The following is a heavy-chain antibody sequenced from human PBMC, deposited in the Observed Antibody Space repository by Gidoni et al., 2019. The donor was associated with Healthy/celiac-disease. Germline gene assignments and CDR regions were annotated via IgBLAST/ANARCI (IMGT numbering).Heavy chain of an antibody. CDR2: INHSGST. D-gene: IGHD2-21*02. CDR1: GGSFSGYY. V-gene: IGHV4-34*01. CDR3: ARLRVVVTQTHDAFDI. Sequence: QVQLQQWGAGLLKPSETLSLTCAVYGGSFSGYYWSWIRQPPGKGLEWIGEINHSGSTNYNPSLKSRVTISVDTSKNQFSLKLSSVTAADTAVYYCARLRVVVTQTHDAFDIWGQGTMVTVSS. J-gene: IGHJ3*02.